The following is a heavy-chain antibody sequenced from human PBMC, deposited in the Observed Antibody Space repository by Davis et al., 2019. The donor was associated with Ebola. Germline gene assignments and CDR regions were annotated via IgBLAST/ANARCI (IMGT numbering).Heavy chain of an antibody. CDR1: GFTFSSYA. V-gene: IGHV3-30-3*02. CDR3: AKTMVRGAVFDY. D-gene: IGHD3-10*01. J-gene: IGHJ4*02. CDR2: ISYDGSNK. Sequence: GESLKISCAASGFTFSSYAMHWVRQAPGKGLEWVAVISYDGSNKYYADSVKGRFTISRDNSKNTLYLQMNSLRAEDTAVYYCAKTMVRGAVFDYWGQGTLVTVSS.